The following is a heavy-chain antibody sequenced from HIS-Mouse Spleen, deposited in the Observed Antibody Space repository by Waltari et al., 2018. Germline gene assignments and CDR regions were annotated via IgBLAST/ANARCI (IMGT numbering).Heavy chain of an antibody. CDR1: GGSISSSSYY. Sequence: QLQLQESGPGLVKPSETLSLTCTVSGGSISSSSYYWGWIRQPPGKGVEWLGRISYSGRTCDNPSLKSLVPISVDPSKNQLSLKLSSVTAADTAVYYCAREIPYSSSWYDWYFDLWGRGTLVTVSS. CDR2: ISYSGRT. D-gene: IGHD6-13*01. V-gene: IGHV4-39*07. CDR3: AREIPYSSSWYDWYFDL. J-gene: IGHJ2*01.